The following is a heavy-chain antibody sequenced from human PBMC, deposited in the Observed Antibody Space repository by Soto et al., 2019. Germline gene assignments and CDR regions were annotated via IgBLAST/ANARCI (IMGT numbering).Heavy chain of an antibody. D-gene: IGHD3-3*01. J-gene: IGHJ6*02. CDR1: GFTFSSYC. V-gene: IGHV3-30*18. Sequence: XVALRLSCAACGFTFSSYCVHWVRQAPGKGLEWVAVISYDGSNKYYADSVKGRFTISRDNSKNTLYLQMNSLRAEDTAVYYCAKELIRFFQWLPNYYYYGMDVSGHWTTVTDS. CDR3: AKELIRFFQWLPNYYYYGMDV. CDR2: ISYDGSNK.